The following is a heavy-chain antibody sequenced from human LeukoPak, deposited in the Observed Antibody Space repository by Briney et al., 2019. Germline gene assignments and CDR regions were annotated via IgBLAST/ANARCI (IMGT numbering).Heavy chain of an antibody. CDR2: INHSGST. J-gene: IGHJ4*02. V-gene: IGHV4-34*01. D-gene: IGHD6-13*01. CDR1: GGSISSYY. CDR3: ARHGYSSDY. Sequence: SETLSLTCTVSGGSISSYYWSWIRQPPGKGLEWIGEINHSGSTNYNPSLKSRVTISVDTSKNQFSLKLSSVTAADTAVYYCARHGYSSDYWGQGTLVTVSS.